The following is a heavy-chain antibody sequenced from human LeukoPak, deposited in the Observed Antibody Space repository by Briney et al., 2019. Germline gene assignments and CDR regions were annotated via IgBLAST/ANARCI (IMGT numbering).Heavy chain of an antibody. D-gene: IGHD5-18*01. V-gene: IGHV4-39*01. J-gene: IGHJ4*02. CDR1: GFTFSSYD. Sequence: GSLRLSCAASGFTFSSYDMNWVRQAPGKGLEWIGSIYYSGSTYYNPSLKSRVTISIETSKNKFSLKVNSVTAADTAVYYCARQTWIELWHFDYWGQGALVTVSS. CDR3: ARQTWIELWHFDY. CDR2: IYYSGST.